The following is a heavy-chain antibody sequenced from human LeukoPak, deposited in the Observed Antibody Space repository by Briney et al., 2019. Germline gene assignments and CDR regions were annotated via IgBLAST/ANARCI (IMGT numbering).Heavy chain of an antibody. J-gene: IGHJ5*02. V-gene: IGHV3-30*18. CDR1: GFTFSTYG. CDR3: AKDRRIVAVGPRRTIKNCLDP. D-gene: IGHD6-13*01. Sequence: PGGSLRLSCAASGFTFSTYGMHWVRQAPGKGLEWVALISYDGSNKYYADSVKGRFTISRDNSKNSLYLQMHSLSAEDTALYYCAKDRRIVAVGPRRTIKNCLDPWGQGTLVTVSS. CDR2: ISYDGSNK.